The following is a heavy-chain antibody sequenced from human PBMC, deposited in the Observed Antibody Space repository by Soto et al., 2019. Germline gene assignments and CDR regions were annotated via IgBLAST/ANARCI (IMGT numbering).Heavy chain of an antibody. Sequence: QVQLVQSGAEVKKPGASVKVSCKASGGTFSSYAISWVRQAPGHGLEWMGGISPISGTANYAQKFQGRVTITADESTSTAYMELSSLRSEDTAVYYCASRMVGYYFDYWGQGTLVTVSS. CDR1: GGTFSSYA. J-gene: IGHJ4*02. CDR2: ISPISGTA. CDR3: ASRMVGYYFDY. D-gene: IGHD2-8*01. V-gene: IGHV1-69*01.